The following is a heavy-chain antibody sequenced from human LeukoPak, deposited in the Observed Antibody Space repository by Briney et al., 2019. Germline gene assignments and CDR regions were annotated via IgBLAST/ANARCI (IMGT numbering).Heavy chain of an antibody. V-gene: IGHV1-46*01. CDR2: INPSGGST. CDR3: ARVGSYYDILTGLWY. J-gene: IGHJ4*02. D-gene: IGHD3-9*01. Sequence: ASVKVSCKASGYTFTSYYMHWVRQAPGQGLEWMGIINPSGGSTSYAQKFQGRVTMTRDTSTSTVYMELSSLRSEDTAVCYCARVGSYYDILTGLWYWGQGTLVTVSS. CDR1: GYTFTSYY.